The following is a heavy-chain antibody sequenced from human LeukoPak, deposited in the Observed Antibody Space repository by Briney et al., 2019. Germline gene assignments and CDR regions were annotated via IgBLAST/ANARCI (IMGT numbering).Heavy chain of an antibody. V-gene: IGHV1-46*01. Sequence: GASVKVSCKASGYTFTSYYIHWVRQAAGQGLEWMGIINPSGDGDNTSYAQKFQGRVIMTRDMSTNTVYMELSSLRSEDTAVYYCARGVCSGTSCYWGHNWFDPWGQGTLVTVSS. J-gene: IGHJ5*02. D-gene: IGHD2-2*01. CDR2: INPSGDGDNT. CDR3: ARGVCSGTSCYWGHNWFDP. CDR1: GYTFTSYY.